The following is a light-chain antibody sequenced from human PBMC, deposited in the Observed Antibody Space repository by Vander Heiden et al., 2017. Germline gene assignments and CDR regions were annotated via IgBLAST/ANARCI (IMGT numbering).Light chain of an antibody. CDR2: GAS. Sequence: EIVMTQSPATLSVSPGERATLSCRASQSVSSDLAWYQQKPGQAPRLLIFGASTRAAGIPARFSGGGSGTEFTLTISSLQSEDFAVYYCQQYNNWPPVTFGQGTRLEIK. V-gene: IGKV3-15*01. J-gene: IGKJ5*01. CDR1: QSVSSD. CDR3: QQYNNWPPVT.